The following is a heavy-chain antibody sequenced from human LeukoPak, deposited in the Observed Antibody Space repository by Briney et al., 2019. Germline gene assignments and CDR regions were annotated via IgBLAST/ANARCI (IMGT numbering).Heavy chain of an antibody. CDR1: GFTVSTNS. J-gene: IGHJ4*01. Sequence: GGSLRLSCAASGFTVSTNSMSWVRQAPGKGLEWVSVIYSGGSTYYADSVKGRFTISRDNSKNTLYLQMNSLRGEDTAVFYCARGASRGFDYWGHGTLVTVSS. D-gene: IGHD5-24*01. CDR3: ARGASRGFDY. V-gene: IGHV3-66*01. CDR2: IYSGGST.